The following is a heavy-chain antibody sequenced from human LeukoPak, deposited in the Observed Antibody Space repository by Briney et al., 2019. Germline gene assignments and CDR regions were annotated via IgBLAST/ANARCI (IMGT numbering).Heavy chain of an antibody. CDR1: GGSFSGYY. Sequence: SETLSLTRAVYGGSFSGYYWSWIRQPPGKGLEWIGSISHSGDTYYNPSLESRATVSVDTSRNQFSLWLSSVTAADTAVYYCARSLRTLFDYWGLGILVAVSS. CDR2: ISHSGDT. V-gene: IGHV4-34*01. J-gene: IGHJ4*02. CDR3: ARSLRTLFDY. D-gene: IGHD3-3*01.